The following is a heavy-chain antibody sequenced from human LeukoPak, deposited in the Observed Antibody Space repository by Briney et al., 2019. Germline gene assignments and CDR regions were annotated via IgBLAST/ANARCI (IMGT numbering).Heavy chain of an antibody. D-gene: IGHD3-22*01. J-gene: IGHJ3*02. Sequence: GGSLRLSCAASGFTFSSYAMSWVRQAPGKGLEWVSATSGSGGSTYYADSVKGRFTISRDNSKNTLYLQMNSLRAEDTAVYYCAGSYHDSSGLGASDIWGQGTTVTVSS. V-gene: IGHV3-23*01. CDR3: AGSYHDSSGLGASDI. CDR1: GFTFSSYA. CDR2: TSGSGGST.